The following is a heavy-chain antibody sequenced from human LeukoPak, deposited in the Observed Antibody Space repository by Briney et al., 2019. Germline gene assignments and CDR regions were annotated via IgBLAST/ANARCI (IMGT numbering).Heavy chain of an antibody. J-gene: IGHJ4*02. CDR3: ARGKYSSGWYLDY. Sequence: SETLSLTCTVSGGSISTYYWSWIRQSPGKGLEWIGYIYFSGSTNYNPSLKSRVTISVDTSKNQFALNLSSVTAADTAVYYCARGKYSSGWYLDYWGQGTLVTVSS. CDR1: GGSISTYY. V-gene: IGHV4-59*01. CDR2: IYFSGST. D-gene: IGHD6-19*01.